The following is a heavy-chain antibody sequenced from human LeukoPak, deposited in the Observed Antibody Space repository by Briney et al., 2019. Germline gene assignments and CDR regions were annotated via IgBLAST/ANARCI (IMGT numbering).Heavy chain of an antibody. CDR3: ASRLGGGPGSYPY. Sequence: PGGSLRLSCAASGITFTSHGMHWVRQAPGKGLEWVTFIQYDGTNKYYADSVKGRFTISRDNSKNTLYLQMNSLRAEDTAVYYCASRLGGGPGSYPYWGQGTLVTVSS. CDR2: IQYDGTNK. CDR1: GITFTSHG. D-gene: IGHD3-10*01. V-gene: IGHV3-30*02. J-gene: IGHJ4*02.